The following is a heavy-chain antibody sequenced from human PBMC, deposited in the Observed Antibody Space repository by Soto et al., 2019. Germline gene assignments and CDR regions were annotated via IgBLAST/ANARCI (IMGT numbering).Heavy chain of an antibody. CDR3: ARVSGYSSGWYFGVRGSFDS. D-gene: IGHD6-19*01. J-gene: IGHJ4*02. CDR1: GYTFTSYG. Sequence: QVQMVQSGAEVKKPGASVKVSWKASGYTFTSYGISWVRQAPGQGLEWMGGISAYNGNTNYAQKLQGRVTMTTDTSTSTAYMELRSLRSDDTAVYYCARVSGYSSGWYFGVRGSFDSWGQGTLVTVSS. CDR2: ISAYNGNT. V-gene: IGHV1-18*01.